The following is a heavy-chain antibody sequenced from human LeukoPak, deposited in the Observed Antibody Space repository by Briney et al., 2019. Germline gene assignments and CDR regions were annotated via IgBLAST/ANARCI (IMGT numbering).Heavy chain of an antibody. Sequence: GASVKVSCKASGYTFSGYYLHWVRQAPGQGLEWMGRINPDTGSTKHAEKFQGRVTMTRDTSISVAYMELTTLRSDDAAVYYCARDYGSGSYSSEFGYWGQGTLVSVSS. CDR3: ARDYGSGSYSSEFGY. CDR1: GYTFSGYY. CDR2: INPDTGST. D-gene: IGHD3-10*01. V-gene: IGHV1-2*06. J-gene: IGHJ4*02.